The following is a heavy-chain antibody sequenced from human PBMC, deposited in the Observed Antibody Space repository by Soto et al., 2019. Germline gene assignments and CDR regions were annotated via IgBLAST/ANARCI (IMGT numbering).Heavy chain of an antibody. Sequence: QVQLQESGPGLVKPSQTLSLTCTVSGGSISSGDYYWSWIRQPPGKGLEWIGYIYYSGSTYYNPSLKSRVTISVDTSKNQFSLKLSSVTAADTAVYYCARDSGGQLWLGHAFDIWGQGTMVTDSS. V-gene: IGHV4-30-4*01. J-gene: IGHJ3*02. CDR1: GGSISSGDYY. D-gene: IGHD5-18*01. CDR3: ARDSGGQLWLGHAFDI. CDR2: IYYSGST.